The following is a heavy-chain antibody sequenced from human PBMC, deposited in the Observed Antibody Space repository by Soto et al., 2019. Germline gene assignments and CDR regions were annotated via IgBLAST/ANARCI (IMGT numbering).Heavy chain of an antibody. CDR1: GGSINSYY. J-gene: IGHJ4*02. D-gene: IGHD1-26*01. Sequence: QVQLQESGPGLVKPSETLSLTCTVSGGSINSYYWSWIRQPPGKGLEWNRYIYYSGSTNYNPSLIRRVTIAVDTSKNQFSLRLSSVTAADTAVYFCARFFYSHSIFDYWGQGTLVTVSS. CDR3: ARFFYSHSIFDY. CDR2: IYYSGST. V-gene: IGHV4-59*01.